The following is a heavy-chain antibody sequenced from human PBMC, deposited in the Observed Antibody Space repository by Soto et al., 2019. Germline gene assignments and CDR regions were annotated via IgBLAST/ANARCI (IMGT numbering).Heavy chain of an antibody. Sequence: GASVKVSCKASGYTFTGYYMHWVRQAPGQGLEWMGWINPNSGGTNYAQKFQGRVTMTRDTSISTAYMELSRLRSDDTAVYYCARGEVYITMVRGVGGQGYGMDVWGQGTTVTVSS. CDR1: GYTFTGYY. CDR2: INPNSGGT. J-gene: IGHJ6*02. V-gene: IGHV1-2*02. D-gene: IGHD3-10*01. CDR3: ARGEVYITMVRGVGGQGYGMDV.